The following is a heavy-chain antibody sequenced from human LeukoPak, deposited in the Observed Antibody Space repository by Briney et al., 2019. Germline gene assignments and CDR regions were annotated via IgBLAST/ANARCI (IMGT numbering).Heavy chain of an antibody. J-gene: IGHJ4*02. CDR3: ARGVVVVAAASYPGYYFDY. V-gene: IGHV4-39*01. CDR1: GGSVSSSGYY. Sequence: SETLSLTCTVSGGSVSSSGYYWGWIRQPPGKGLEWIGTIHYNGGTYYNPSLKGRVTISIDTSKNRFSLQLSSVAAADTAVYYCARGVVVVAAASYPGYYFDYWGQGTLVTVSS. D-gene: IGHD2-2*01. CDR2: IHYNGGT.